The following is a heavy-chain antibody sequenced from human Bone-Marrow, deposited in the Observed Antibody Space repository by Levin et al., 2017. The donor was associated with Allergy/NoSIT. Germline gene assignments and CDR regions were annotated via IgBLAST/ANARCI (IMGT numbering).Heavy chain of an antibody. Sequence: PGESLKISCAASGFTFSDYSMNWVRQAPGKGLEWVSLISSSSRHIYYGDSVQGRFTVSRDNAKNSVYLQMNSLTAGDTAVYYCARRGDIEGPFYYYGMDVWGQGTTVTVSS. D-gene: IGHD2-15*01. J-gene: IGHJ6*02. CDR1: GFTFSDYS. CDR2: ISSSSRHI. V-gene: IGHV3-21*06. CDR3: ARRGDIEGPFYYYGMDV.